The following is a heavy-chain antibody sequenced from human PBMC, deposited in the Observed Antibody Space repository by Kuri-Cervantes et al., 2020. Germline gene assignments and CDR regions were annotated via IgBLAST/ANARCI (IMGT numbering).Heavy chain of an antibody. CDR1: GDSVSSNSAA. CDR2: TYYRSKWYN. J-gene: IGHJ4*02. CDR3: ARDQYYFDY. V-gene: IGHV6-1*01. Sequence: LRLSCAISGDSVSSNSAAWNWIRQSPSRGLEWLGRTYYRSKWYNDYAVSVKSRITINPDTSKNQFSLQLSSVSLEDTAIYYCARDQYYFDYWGQGTLVTVSS.